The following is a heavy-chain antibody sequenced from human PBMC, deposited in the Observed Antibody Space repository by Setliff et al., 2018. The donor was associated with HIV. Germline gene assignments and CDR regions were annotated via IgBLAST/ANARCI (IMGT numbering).Heavy chain of an antibody. D-gene: IGHD4-17*01. Sequence: PGGSLRLSCAASGFTFSYYGMHWVRQAPGKGLEWVADITWNSGSIVYADSVKGRFTISRDNAKNSLYLQMNSLRAEDTAVYYCVRGHTTVTPGYWGQGTLVTVS. CDR3: VRGHTTVTPGY. CDR2: ITWNSGSI. J-gene: IGHJ4*02. CDR1: GFTFSYYG. V-gene: IGHV3-9*01.